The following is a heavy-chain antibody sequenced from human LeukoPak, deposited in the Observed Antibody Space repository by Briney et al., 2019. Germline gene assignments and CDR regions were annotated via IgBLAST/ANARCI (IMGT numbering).Heavy chain of an antibody. CDR1: GFTFSSYS. D-gene: IGHD1-1*01. CDR3: ARECGTECFDY. CDR2: ISSSSSTI. V-gene: IGHV3-48*01. Sequence: GGSLRLSCAASGFTFSSYSMNWVRQAPGKGLEWVSYISSSSSTIYYADSVKGRFTISRDNSKNTLYLQMNSLRAEDTAVYYCARECGTECFDYWGQGTLVTVSS. J-gene: IGHJ4*02.